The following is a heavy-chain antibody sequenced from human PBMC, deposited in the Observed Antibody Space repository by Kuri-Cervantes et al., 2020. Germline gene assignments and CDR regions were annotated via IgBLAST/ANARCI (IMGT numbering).Heavy chain of an antibody. CDR2: ISGSGGST. CDR1: GFTFSSYA. CDR3: ARGRLYSNYHFYYFDY. J-gene: IGHJ4*02. V-gene: IGHV3-23*01. D-gene: IGHD4-11*01. Sequence: GESLKISCAASGFTFSSYAMSWVRQAPGKGLEWVSAISGSGGSTYYADSVKGRFTISRDNSKNTLYLQMNSLRAEDTAVYYCARGRLYSNYHFYYFDYWGQGTLVTVSS.